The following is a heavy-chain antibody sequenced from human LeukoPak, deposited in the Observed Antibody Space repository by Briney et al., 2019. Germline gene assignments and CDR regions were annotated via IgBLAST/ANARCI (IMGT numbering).Heavy chain of an antibody. CDR2: ISSDGTNT. J-gene: IGHJ6*03. V-gene: IGHV3-74*01. Sequence: GGSLRLSCAASGFTFSNYWMHWVRQAPGKGLVWVSRISSDGTNTDYADSVKGRFTISRDNAKNSLYLQMNSLRAEDMALYYCAKDQGRNYYYYMDVWGKGTTVTVSS. CDR3: AKDQGRNYYYYMDV. CDR1: GFTFSNYW.